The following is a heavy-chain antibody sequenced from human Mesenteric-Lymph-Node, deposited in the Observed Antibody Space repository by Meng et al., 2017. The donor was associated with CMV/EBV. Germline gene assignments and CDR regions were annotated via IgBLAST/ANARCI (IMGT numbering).Heavy chain of an antibody. D-gene: IGHD6-19*01. CDR3: ARDRNAVAGNFGVYYYGMDV. CDR2: INHSGST. V-gene: IGHV4-34*01. CDR1: GGSFSGYY. Sequence: ESLKISCAVYGGSFSGYYWSWIRQPPGKGLEWIGEINHSGSTNYNPSLKSRVTISVDTSKNQFSLKLSSVTAADTAVYYCARDRNAVAGNFGVYYYGMDVWGQGTTVTVSS. J-gene: IGHJ6*02.